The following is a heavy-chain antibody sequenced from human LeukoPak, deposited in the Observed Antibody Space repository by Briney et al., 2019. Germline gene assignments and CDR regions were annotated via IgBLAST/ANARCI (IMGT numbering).Heavy chain of an antibody. CDR1: GFTFSSHS. J-gene: IGHJ5*02. CDR3: ARVLGGGWWFDP. D-gene: IGHD3-16*01. V-gene: IGHV3-48*02. Sequence: GGSLRLSCAASGFTFSSHSMNWVRQAPGKGLEWLSYISGTGGAIYYADSVKGRFIISRDNAKNSLYLQMNCLRDEDTAVYYCARVLGGGWWFDPWGQGTLVTVSS. CDR2: ISGTGGAI.